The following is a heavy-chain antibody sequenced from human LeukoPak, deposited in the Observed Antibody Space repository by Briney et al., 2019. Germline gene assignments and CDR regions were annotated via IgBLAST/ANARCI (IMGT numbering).Heavy chain of an antibody. CDR1: GFTLSSYS. CDR2: ISSSSSYI. V-gene: IGHV3-21*01. CDR3: ARDSSRSTYNWFDP. Sequence: PGGSLRLSCAASGFTLSSYSMNWVRQAPGKGLEWVSSISSSSSYIYYADSVKGRFTISRDNAKNSLYLQMNSLRAEDTAVYYCARDSSRSTYNWFDPWGQGTLVTVSS. J-gene: IGHJ5*02.